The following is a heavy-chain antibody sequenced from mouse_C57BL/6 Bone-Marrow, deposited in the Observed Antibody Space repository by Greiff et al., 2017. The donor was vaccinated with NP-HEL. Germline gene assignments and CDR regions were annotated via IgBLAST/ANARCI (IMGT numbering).Heavy chain of an antibody. V-gene: IGHV1-15*01. CDR1: GYTFTDYE. Sequence: VQRVESGAELVRPGASVTLSCKASGYTFTDYEMHWVKQTPVHGLEWIGAIDPETGGTAYNQKFKGKAILTADKSSSTAYMELRSLTSEDSAVYYCTRRGGYDENYAMDYWGQGTSVTVSS. D-gene: IGHD2-2*01. J-gene: IGHJ4*01. CDR2: IDPETGGT. CDR3: TRRGGYDENYAMDY.